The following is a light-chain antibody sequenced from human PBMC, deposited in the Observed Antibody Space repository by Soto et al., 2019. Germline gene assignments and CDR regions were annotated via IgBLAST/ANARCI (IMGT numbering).Light chain of an antibody. V-gene: IGLV2-8*01. CDR2: EVT. CDR1: SSDVGAYIF. CDR3: SSYAGVKGLI. Sequence: QSALTQPASVSGSPGQSITISCTGTSSDVGAYIFVSWYQQHPGKAPKLMIYEVTKRPSGVPDRFSASKRGVTASLTVSGLQPEDEADYYCSSYAGVKGLIFGGGTKLTVL. J-gene: IGLJ2*01.